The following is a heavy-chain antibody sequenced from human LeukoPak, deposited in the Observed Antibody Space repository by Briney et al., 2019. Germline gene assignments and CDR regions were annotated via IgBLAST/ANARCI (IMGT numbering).Heavy chain of an antibody. J-gene: IGHJ4*02. CDR3: ARSAFLVTAPGLYYFDY. D-gene: IGHD6-13*01. CDR2: IYNSGST. CDR1: GGSVSSGSYY. Sequence: SETLSLTCTVSGGSVSSGSYYWSWIRQSPGKGLEWIGHIYNSGSTNYNPSLKGRVTMSVATSKNQFSLRLSSVTAADTAVYYCARSAFLVTAPGLYYFDYWGQGTLVAVSS. V-gene: IGHV4-61*01.